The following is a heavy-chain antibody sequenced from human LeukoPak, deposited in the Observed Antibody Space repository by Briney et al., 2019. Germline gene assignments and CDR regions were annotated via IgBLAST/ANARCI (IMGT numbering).Heavy chain of an antibody. J-gene: IGHJ5*02. CDR3: ARSVAGITWFDP. Sequence: GGSLRLSCTASGFTFSNSGMHWVRQAPGKGLEWVAFIRYDGSNEFYVDSVKGRFTISRDNSMNTLNLQMSSLRPEDTAVYYCARSVAGITWFDPWGQGTLVNVSS. CDR1: GFTFSNSG. CDR2: IRYDGSNE. D-gene: IGHD6-19*01. V-gene: IGHV3-30*02.